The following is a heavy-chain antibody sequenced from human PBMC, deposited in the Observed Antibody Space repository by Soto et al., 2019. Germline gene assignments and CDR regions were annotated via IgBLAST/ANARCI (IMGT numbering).Heavy chain of an antibody. CDR2: IPHSGSI. Sequence: QVQLQQSGPGLVKPSQTLSLTCTVSGDSISSDYYHWTWIRQSPGKGLEWIGYIPHSGSILYNPSLKSRVTISVDTSKNQFSLHLTSVTAADTAVYFCAREDEGGASLDVWGQGTTVTVSS. J-gene: IGHJ6*02. CDR3: AREDEGGASLDV. CDR1: GDSISSDYYH. V-gene: IGHV4-30-4*08.